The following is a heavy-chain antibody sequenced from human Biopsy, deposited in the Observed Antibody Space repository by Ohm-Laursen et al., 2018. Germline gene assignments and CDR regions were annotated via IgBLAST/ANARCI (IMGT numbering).Heavy chain of an antibody. J-gene: IGHJ4*02. V-gene: IGHV1-69*04. CDR1: GGSFSTYA. CDR2: INPMLDVA. CDR3: AIYVGTEPEGD. D-gene: IGHD7-27*01. Sequence: SVKVSCKASGGSFSTYAVSWVRQAPGQGLEWMGKINPMLDVANYAQKFQGRVTITADKLTSTAYMELASLRSEDPAVYYCAIYVGTEPEGDWGQGTLVTVSS.